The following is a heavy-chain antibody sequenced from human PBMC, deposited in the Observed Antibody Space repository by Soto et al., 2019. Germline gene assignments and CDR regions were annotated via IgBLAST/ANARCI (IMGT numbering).Heavy chain of an antibody. Sequence: GGSLRLSCATSGFTFRSYWMHWVRQAPREGLVWVSRIKMDGSNINYADTVKGRFTISRDNAKNTLYLQMNSLRAEDTAVYYCAQVFDYWGQGTLVTVSS. V-gene: IGHV3-74*01. CDR1: GFTFRSYW. CDR2: IKMDGSNI. J-gene: IGHJ4*02. CDR3: AQVFDY.